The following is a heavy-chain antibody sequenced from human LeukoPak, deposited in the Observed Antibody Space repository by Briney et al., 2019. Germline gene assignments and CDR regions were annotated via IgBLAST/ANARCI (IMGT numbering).Heavy chain of an antibody. D-gene: IGHD3-10*01. CDR2: IIPIFGTA. CDR1: GGTFSSYA. CDR3: ARTPYNNYYSYMDV. J-gene: IGHJ6*03. Sequence: SVKVSCKASGGTFSSYAISWVRQAPGQGLEWMGGIIPIFGTANYAQKFQGRVTITPDESTSTAYMELSSLRSEDTAVYYCARTPYNNYYSYMDVWGKGTTVTVSS. V-gene: IGHV1-69*13.